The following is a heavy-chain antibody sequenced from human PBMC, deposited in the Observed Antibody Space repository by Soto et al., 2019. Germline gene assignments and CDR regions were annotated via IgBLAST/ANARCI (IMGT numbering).Heavy chain of an antibody. J-gene: IGHJ5*02. Sequence: SETLSLTCAVYGGSFSGYYWSWIRQPPGKGLEWIGEINHSGSTNYNPSLKSRVTISVDTSKNQFSLKLSSVTAADTAVYYCARGSGGIVVVVAATPGNWFDPWGQGTLVTVS. CDR2: INHSGST. D-gene: IGHD2-15*01. CDR1: GGSFSGYY. CDR3: ARGSGGIVVVVAATPGNWFDP. V-gene: IGHV4-34*01.